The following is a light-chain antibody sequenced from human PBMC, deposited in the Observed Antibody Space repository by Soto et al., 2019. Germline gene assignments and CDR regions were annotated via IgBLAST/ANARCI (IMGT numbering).Light chain of an antibody. CDR2: GAS. V-gene: IGKV3-15*01. J-gene: IGKJ1*01. CDR1: QSVSSN. CDR3: QQYNYWPRT. Sequence: TRQPAWLSVPPKARASLSCRASQSVSSNLAWYQHKPGQAPRLLIYGASTRASGIPARFSGSGSGTEFTLTISSLQSEDFAVYFCQQYNYWPRTFGQGTKVDI.